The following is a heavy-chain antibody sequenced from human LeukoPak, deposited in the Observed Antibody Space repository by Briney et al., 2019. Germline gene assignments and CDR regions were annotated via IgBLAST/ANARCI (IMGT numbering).Heavy chain of an antibody. CDR2: INWNGGST. J-gene: IGHJ4*02. CDR1: GFTFDDHG. V-gene: IGHV3-20*04. CDR3: ARDQEWPVENFDY. D-gene: IGHD2-15*01. Sequence: GGSLRFSCAASGFTFDDHGMSWVRQAPGKGLEWVAGINWNGGSTGYADSVKGRFTISRDNAKNTLYLQMNSLRAEDTAVYYCARDQEWPVENFDYWGQGTLVTVSS.